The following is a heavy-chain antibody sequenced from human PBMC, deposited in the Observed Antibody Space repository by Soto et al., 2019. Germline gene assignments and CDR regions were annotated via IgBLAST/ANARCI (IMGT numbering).Heavy chain of an antibody. Sequence: LRLSCAASGFTFDDYAMHWVRQAPGKGLEWVSGISWNSGSIGYADSVKGRFTISRDNAKNSLYLQMNSLRAEDTALYYCAKDWAPSMRGMDVWGQGTTVTVSS. V-gene: IGHV3-9*01. CDR3: AKDWAPSMRGMDV. CDR1: GFTFDDYA. J-gene: IGHJ6*02. CDR2: ISWNSGSI. D-gene: IGHD3-22*01.